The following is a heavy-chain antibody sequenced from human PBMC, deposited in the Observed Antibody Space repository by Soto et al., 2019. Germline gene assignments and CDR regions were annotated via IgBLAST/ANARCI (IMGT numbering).Heavy chain of an antibody. CDR2: INPNSGGT. D-gene: IGHD3-3*01. CDR3: ARDQSLIFGVAPPPGSYWFDP. V-gene: IGHV1-2*02. CDR1: GYTFTGYY. J-gene: IGHJ5*02. Sequence: VGSGKVSCKACGYTFTGYYMHLVRRAPGQGLQRMGWINPNSGGTNYAQKFQGRVTMTRDTSISTAYMELSRLRSDDTAVYYCARDQSLIFGVAPPPGSYWFDPWGQGTMVTVSS.